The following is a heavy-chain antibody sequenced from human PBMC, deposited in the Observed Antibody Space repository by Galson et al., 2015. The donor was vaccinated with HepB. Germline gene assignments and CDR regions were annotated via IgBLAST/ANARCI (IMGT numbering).Heavy chain of an antibody. V-gene: IGHV1-24*01. CDR3: ATGDIAVAGTFDY. J-gene: IGHJ4*02. CDR1: GYTLTELS. Sequence: SVKVSCKVSGYTLTELSMHWVRQAPGKGLEWMGGFNPEDGETIYAQKFQGRVTMTEDTSTDTAYMELSNLRSEDTAVYYCATGDIAVAGTFDYWGQGTLVTVSS. CDR2: FNPEDGET. D-gene: IGHD6-19*01.